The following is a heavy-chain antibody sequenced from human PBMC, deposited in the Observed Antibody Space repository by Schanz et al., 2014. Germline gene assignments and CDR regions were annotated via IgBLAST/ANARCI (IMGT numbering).Heavy chain of an antibody. CDR3: ARGGGPEDVFDI. CDR2: ISPYNGNT. D-gene: IGHD5-12*01. V-gene: IGHV1-18*01. J-gene: IGHJ3*02. Sequence: QGQLVQSGPEMKKPGASVKVSCKASGYFFSSYGISWVRQAPGQGLEWMGWISPYNGNTNYAQKLQGRVTMTADTSTSTAYMDLRSLRSDDTAVYYCARGGGPEDVFDIWGQGTILTVSS. CDR1: GYFFSSYG.